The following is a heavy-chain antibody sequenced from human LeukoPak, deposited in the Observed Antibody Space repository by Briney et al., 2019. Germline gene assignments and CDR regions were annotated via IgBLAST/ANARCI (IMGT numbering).Heavy chain of an antibody. D-gene: IGHD6-19*01. J-gene: IGHJ4*02. CDR3: ARDQWLDY. CDR1: GVTFSGYI. Sequence: GGSLRLSCAASGVTFSGYIMNWVRQAPGKGLEWVSFIGTSGNTIYYADSVKGRFTVSRDNAKNSLYLQMNGLRAEDTAVYYCARDQWLDYWGQGTLVTVSS. CDR2: IGTSGNTI. V-gene: IGHV3-48*01.